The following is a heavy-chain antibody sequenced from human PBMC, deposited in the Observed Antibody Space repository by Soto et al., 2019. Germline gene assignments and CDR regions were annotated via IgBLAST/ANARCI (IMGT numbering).Heavy chain of an antibody. CDR1: GFTFSSYA. J-gene: IGHJ4*02. CDR2: ISGSGGST. V-gene: IGHV3-23*01. CDR3: AKDIEPRSLQQLGWDY. D-gene: IGHD6-13*01. Sequence: GGSLRLSCAASGFTFSSYAMSWVRQAPGKGLEWVSAISGSGGSTYYADSVKGRFTISRDNSKNTLYLQMNSLRAEDTAVYYCAKDIEPRSLQQLGWDYWGQGTLVTVSS.